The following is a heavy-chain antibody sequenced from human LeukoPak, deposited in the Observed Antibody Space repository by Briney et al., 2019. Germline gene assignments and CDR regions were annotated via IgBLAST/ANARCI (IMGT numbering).Heavy chain of an antibody. CDR1: GFTVSSNY. J-gene: IGHJ3*02. CDR3: ASCSSHTDEGAFDI. CDR2: IYYSGST. D-gene: IGHD6-13*01. Sequence: GSLRLSCAASGFTVSSNYMSWIRQPPGKGLEWIGYIYYSGSTNYNPSLKSRVTISVDTSKNQFSLKLSSVTAADTAVYYCASCSSHTDEGAFDIWGQGTMVTVSS. V-gene: IGHV4-59*08.